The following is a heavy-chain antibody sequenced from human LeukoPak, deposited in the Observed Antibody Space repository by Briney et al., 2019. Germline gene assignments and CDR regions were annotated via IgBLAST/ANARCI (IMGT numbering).Heavy chain of an antibody. D-gene: IGHD6-13*01. V-gene: IGHV4-59*08. CDR3: ARHIAAAGLAYYFYGMDV. Sequence: SETLSLTCTVSGGSISSYYWSWIRQPPGKGLEWIGYIYYSGSTNYNPSLKSRVTISVDTSKNQFPLKLSSVTAADTAVYYCARHIAAAGLAYYFYGMDVWGQGTTVTVSS. CDR2: IYYSGST. CDR1: GGSISSYY. J-gene: IGHJ6*02.